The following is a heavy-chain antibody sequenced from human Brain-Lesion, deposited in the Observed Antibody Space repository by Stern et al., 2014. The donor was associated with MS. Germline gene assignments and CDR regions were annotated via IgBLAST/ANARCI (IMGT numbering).Heavy chain of an antibody. V-gene: IGHV4-61*02. Sequence: VQLVQSGPGLVKPSQTLSLTCTVSGGPISSHSYYWSWIRQPAGKGLEWIGRIYASGNTNYNPSLKSRVSISVDTSKTHLSRRLSSVTASDTAVYYCARDYGDLEFDLWGQGTLVTVSS. D-gene: IGHD4-17*01. CDR2: IYASGNT. CDR3: ARDYGDLEFDL. J-gene: IGHJ4*02. CDR1: GGPISSHSYY.